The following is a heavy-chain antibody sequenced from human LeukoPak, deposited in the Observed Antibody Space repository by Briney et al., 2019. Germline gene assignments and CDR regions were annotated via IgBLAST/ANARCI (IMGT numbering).Heavy chain of an antibody. CDR1: GFTFGTYA. J-gene: IGHJ4*02. Sequence: GGSLRLSCTSSGFTFGTYAVSWFRQAPGKGLEWVAFIRSKTYGGTTEYAASVKGRFTISRDDSKSIAYLQMNSLKTEDKAVYYCTRYSGRTDYWGQGTLVSVSS. CDR3: TRYSGRTDY. V-gene: IGHV3-49*03. D-gene: IGHD5-18*01. CDR2: IRSKTYGGTT.